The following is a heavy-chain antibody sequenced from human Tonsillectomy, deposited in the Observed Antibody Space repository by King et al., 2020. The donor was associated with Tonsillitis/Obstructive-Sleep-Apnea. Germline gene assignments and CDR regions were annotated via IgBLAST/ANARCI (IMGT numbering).Heavy chain of an antibody. D-gene: IGHD1-26*01. Sequence: VQLVESGAEVKKPGASVKVSCKASGYTFTGYYMHWVRQAPGQGLEWMGWINPNSGGTNYAQKFQGRVTMTRDTSISTAYMERSRLRSDDTAVYYCARGGGFRGSGSYSLAGGMDVWGQGTTVTVSS. CDR3: ARGGGFRGSGSYSLAGGMDV. J-gene: IGHJ6*02. CDR2: INPNSGGT. CDR1: GYTFTGYY. V-gene: IGHV1-2*02.